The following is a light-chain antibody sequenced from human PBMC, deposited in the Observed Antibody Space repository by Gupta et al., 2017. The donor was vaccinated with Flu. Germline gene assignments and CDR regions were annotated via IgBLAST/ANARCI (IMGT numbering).Light chain of an antibody. CDR1: STNIGNNY. Sequence: SVLPQPLSVSAAPGQKVTISCSGSSTNIGNNYVSWRQQHPGTAPTLLIYDNNKRPSGMPYRFSGSKSGTSATLGITGLLTGDEADYYCGTWYSIPSAAVFGGGTQLTVL. J-gene: IGLJ7*01. V-gene: IGLV1-51*01. CDR2: DNN. CDR3: GTWYSIPSAAV.